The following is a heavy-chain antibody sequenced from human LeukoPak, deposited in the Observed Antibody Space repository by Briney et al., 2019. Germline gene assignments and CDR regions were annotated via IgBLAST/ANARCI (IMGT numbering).Heavy chain of an antibody. V-gene: IGHV1-69*13. CDR3: TLHIAVAGIDY. CDR2: TIPIFGTA. Sequence: GASVKVSCKASGGTFSSYAISWVRQAPGHGLEWMGGTIPIFGTANYAQKFQGRVTITADESTSTAYMELSSLRSEDTAVYYCTLHIAVAGIDYWGQGTLVTVSS. J-gene: IGHJ4*02. D-gene: IGHD6-19*01. CDR1: GGTFSSYA.